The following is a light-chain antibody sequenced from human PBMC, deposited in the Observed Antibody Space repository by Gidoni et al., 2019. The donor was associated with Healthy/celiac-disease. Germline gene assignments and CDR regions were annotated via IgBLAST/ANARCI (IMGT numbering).Light chain of an antibody. CDR2: GKN. CDR1: SLRSYY. V-gene: IGLV3-19*01. CDR3: NSRDSSGNHLV. Sequence: SSELTHDPAVSVALGQTVRITCQGDSLRSYYASWYQQKPGQAPVLVIYGKNNLPSGIPDRLSGSSSGNTASLTITGAQAEDEADYYCNSRDSSGNHLVFGGGTKLTVL. J-gene: IGLJ2*01.